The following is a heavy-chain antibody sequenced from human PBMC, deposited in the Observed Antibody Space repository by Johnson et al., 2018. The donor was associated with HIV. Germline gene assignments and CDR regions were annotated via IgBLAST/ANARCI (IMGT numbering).Heavy chain of an antibody. J-gene: IGHJ3*02. D-gene: IGHD2-2*01. Sequence: QVQLVESGGGVVQPGGSLRLSCVASGFTFSDYYMTWIRQAPGKGLEWLSYIGSGGTIYYADSVKGRFTISRDNAKNSLYLQMNSLRAEDTAVYYCAREGFVVLPAAMRLFAFDIWGQGTMVTVSS. CDR2: IGSGGTI. CDR3: AREGFVVLPAAMRLFAFDI. CDR1: GFTFSDYY. V-gene: IGHV3-11*04.